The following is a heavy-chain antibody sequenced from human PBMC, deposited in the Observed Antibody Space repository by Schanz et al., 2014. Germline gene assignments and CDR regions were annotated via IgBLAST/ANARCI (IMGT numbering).Heavy chain of an antibody. CDR3: ASSGAGYSSSWDFDY. D-gene: IGHD6-13*01. CDR2: IIPILGIA. Sequence: QVQLVQSGADVKKPGSSVRVSCKASGRTFSRLTFSWVRQAPGQGLEWMGRIIPILGIANYAQKFQGRVTITADKSTFTAYMDVSSLRSEDTAVYYCASSGAGYSSSWDFDYWGQGTLVTVSS. CDR1: GRTFSRLT. J-gene: IGHJ4*02. V-gene: IGHV1-69*02.